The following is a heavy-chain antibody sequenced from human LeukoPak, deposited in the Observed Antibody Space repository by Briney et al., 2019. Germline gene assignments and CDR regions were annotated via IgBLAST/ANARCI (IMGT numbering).Heavy chain of an antibody. Sequence: GGSLRLSCAASGFAFSSYGMHWVRQAPGKGLEWVAYIHYDSSTEDYADSVKGRFTISRDNSKNTLYLQMNSLRAEDTAVYYCAKSGRSSSWYYFDYWGQGTLVTVSS. CDR3: AKSGRSSSWYYFDY. CDR2: IHYDSSTE. J-gene: IGHJ4*02. V-gene: IGHV3-30*02. D-gene: IGHD6-13*01. CDR1: GFAFSSYG.